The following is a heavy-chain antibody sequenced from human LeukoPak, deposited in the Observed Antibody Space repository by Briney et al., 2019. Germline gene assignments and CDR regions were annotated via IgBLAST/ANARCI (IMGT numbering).Heavy chain of an antibody. V-gene: IGHV3-74*01. Sequence: GGSLRLSCAASGFTFSSYWMHWVRQAPGKGLVWVSRINSDGSSTSYADSVKGRFTISRDNAKNTLYLQMNSLRAEDTALYYCARALRGDGDYDYYYMDVWGKGTTVTVSS. CDR2: INSDGSST. D-gene: IGHD2-21*02. J-gene: IGHJ6*03. CDR3: ARALRGDGDYDYYYMDV. CDR1: GFTFSSYW.